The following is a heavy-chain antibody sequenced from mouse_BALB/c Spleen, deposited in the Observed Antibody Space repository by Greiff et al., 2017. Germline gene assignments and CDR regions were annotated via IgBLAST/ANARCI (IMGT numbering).Heavy chain of an antibody. CDR3: ARCYDGYYFYAMDY. CDR1: GFTFSSYG. D-gene: IGHD2-3*01. J-gene: IGHJ4*01. CDR2: ISSGGSYT. Sequence: DVMLVESGGGLVKPGGSLKLSCAASGFTFSSYGMSWVRQTPDKRLEWVATISSGGSYTYYPDSVKGRFTISRDNAKNTLYLQMSSLKSEDTAMYYCARCYDGYYFYAMDYWGQGTSVTVSS. V-gene: IGHV5-6*03.